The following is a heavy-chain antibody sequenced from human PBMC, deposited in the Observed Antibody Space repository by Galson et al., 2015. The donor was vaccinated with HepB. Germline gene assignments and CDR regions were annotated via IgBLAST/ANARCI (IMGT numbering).Heavy chain of an antibody. D-gene: IGHD3-22*01. V-gene: IGHV3-30*03. Sequence: SLRLSCAASGFTFSTYGMHWVRQTPGKGLEWVAVTSFDGSKKYYADSVKGRFTISRDNSKNTLYLQMNSLRAEDTAVYYCVRGDTLKVVLIIDDAFEVWGQGTMVTVSS. CDR3: VRGDTLKVVLIIDDAFEV. CDR2: TSFDGSKK. J-gene: IGHJ3*01. CDR1: GFTFSTYG.